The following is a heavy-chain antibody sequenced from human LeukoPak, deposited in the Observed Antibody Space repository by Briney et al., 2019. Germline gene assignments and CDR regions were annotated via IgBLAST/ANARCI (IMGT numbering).Heavy chain of an antibody. CDR2: IYTSGST. CDR1: GGSISSYY. J-gene: IGHJ4*02. D-gene: IGHD6-6*01. V-gene: IGHV4-4*07. CDR3: ARVRYSSSSSYFDH. Sequence: SETLSLTCTVSGGSISSYYWSWIRQPAGKGLEWIGRIYTSGSTNYNPSLKSRVTMSVDTSKNQFSLKLSSATAADTAVYYCARVRYSSSSSYFDHWGQGTLVTVSS.